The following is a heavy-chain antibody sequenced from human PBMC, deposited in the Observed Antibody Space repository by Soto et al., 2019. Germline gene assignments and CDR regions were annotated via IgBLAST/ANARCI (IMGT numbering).Heavy chain of an antibody. CDR2: IYYSGST. CDR3: ARASYYCGGDCYDAFDI. Sequence: SETLSLTCTVSGGSISSYYWSWIRQPPGKGLEWIGDIYYSGSTNYNPSLKSRVTISVDTSKNQFSLKLSSVTAADTAVYYCARASYYCGGDCYDAFDIWGQGTMVTVSS. D-gene: IGHD2-21*02. V-gene: IGHV4-59*01. CDR1: GGSISSYY. J-gene: IGHJ3*02.